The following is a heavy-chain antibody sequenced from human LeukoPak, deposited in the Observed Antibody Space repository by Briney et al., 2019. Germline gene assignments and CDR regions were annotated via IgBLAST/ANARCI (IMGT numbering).Heavy chain of an antibody. CDR2: INPNSGGT. CDR3: ARYDSSGRLDY. Sequence: ASVKVSCKASGYTFTGYYMHWVRQAPGQGLEWMGWINPNSGGTNYAQKFQGRVTMTTDTSTSTAYMELRSLRSDDTAVYYCARYDSSGRLDYWGQGTLVTVSS. D-gene: IGHD3-22*01. V-gene: IGHV1-2*02. J-gene: IGHJ4*02. CDR1: GYTFTGYY.